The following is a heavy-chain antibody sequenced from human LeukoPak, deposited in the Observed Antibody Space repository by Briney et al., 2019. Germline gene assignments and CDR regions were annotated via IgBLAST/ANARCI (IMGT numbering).Heavy chain of an antibody. CDR1: GFTFSTYV. Sequence: GGSLRLSCSVSGFTFSTYVMHWVRQAPGKGLEYVSAISSNGDNTYYADSVKGRFTTSRDNSKNTLYLQMSSLRPDDTAVYFCVRGTGYWGQGTLVTVSS. V-gene: IGHV3-64D*06. J-gene: IGHJ4*02. CDR3: VRGTGY. CDR2: ISSNGDNT.